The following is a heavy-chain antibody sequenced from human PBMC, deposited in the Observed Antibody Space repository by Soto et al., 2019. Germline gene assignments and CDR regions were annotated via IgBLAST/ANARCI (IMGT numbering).Heavy chain of an antibody. J-gene: IGHJ5*02. CDR1: GYTVTSYA. V-gene: IGHV1-3*01. CDR2: INAGNGNT. Sequence: GASVKVCCKASGYTVTSYAIHWVRQAPGQRLEWMGWINAGNGNTKYSQKFQGRVTITRDTSASTAYMELSSLRSEDTAVYYCARGDHADTGSSLDPWGQGTLVTVSS. CDR3: ARGDHADTGSSLDP. D-gene: IGHD3-10*01.